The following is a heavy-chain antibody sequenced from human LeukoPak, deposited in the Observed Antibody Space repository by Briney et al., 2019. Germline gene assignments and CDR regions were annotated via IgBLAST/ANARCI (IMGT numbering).Heavy chain of an antibody. D-gene: IGHD6-6*01. CDR1: GFTVSNTY. CDR3: ARDRGIAAHYGMDV. V-gene: IGHV3-53*01. CDR2: ISSGGGT. Sequence: GGSLRLSCAASGFTVSNTYMSWVRQAPGKGLEWVSVISSGGGTYFADSVKGRFTVSRDNSKNTVFLQMNNLRADDTAMYYCARDRGIAAHYGMDVWGQGTTVTVSS. J-gene: IGHJ6*02.